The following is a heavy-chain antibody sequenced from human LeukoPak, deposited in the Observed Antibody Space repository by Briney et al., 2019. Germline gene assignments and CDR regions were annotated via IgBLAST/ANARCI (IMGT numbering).Heavy chain of an antibody. V-gene: IGHV3-48*03. CDR1: GFTISSYE. CDR3: ARDQFGTRLD. D-gene: IGHD1-1*01. J-gene: IGHJ4*02. Sequence: QPGGSLRLSCAASGFTISSYEMDWVRQAPGKGLEWVSHINSGETNNYADSVKGRFTISRDNAKNSLFLQMNSLRAEDTGVYYCARDQFGTRLDWGQGTLVTVSS. CDR2: INSGETN.